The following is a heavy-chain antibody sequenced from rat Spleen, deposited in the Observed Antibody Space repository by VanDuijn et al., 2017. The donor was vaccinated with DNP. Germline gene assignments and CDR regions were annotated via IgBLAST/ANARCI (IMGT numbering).Heavy chain of an antibody. V-gene: IGHV5-7*01. CDR3: ARHMGIAAISYDS. Sequence: EVQLVESGGGLVQPGRSLKLSCAASGFIFRDSNMAWVRQAPKKGLEWVATINYDGSSTYYRDSVKGRFTISRDNAKTTLYLQMDSLRSEDTATYYCARHMGIAAISYDSWGQGVMVTVSS. J-gene: IGHJ2*01. CDR2: INYDGSST. D-gene: IGHD1-2*01. CDR1: GFIFRDSN.